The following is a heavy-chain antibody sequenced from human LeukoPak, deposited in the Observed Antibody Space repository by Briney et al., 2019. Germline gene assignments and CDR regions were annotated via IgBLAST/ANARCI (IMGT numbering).Heavy chain of an antibody. CDR3: AKPGDGCSGGSCYYFDY. CDR2: ISGSGGNT. J-gene: IGHJ4*02. Sequence: GGSLRLSCAASGFTLSSYAMSWARQAPGKGLEWISGISGSGGNTYYADSVKGRFTTSRDISKNTLYLQMNSLRGEDTAVYYCAKPGDGCSGGSCYYFDYWGQGTLVTVSS. V-gene: IGHV3-23*01. CDR1: GFTLSSYA. D-gene: IGHD2-15*01.